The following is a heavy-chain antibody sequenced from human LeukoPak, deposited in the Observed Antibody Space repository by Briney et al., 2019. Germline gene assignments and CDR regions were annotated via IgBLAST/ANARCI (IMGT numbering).Heavy chain of an antibody. CDR3: ASQSPRYCSSTSCGGY. V-gene: IGHV4-39*01. CDR2: IYYSGST. J-gene: IGHJ4*02. CDR1: GGSISSSSYY. Sequence: PSETLSLTCTAFGGSISSSSYYWGWIRQPPGKGLEWIGSIYYSGSTYYNPSLKSRVTISVDTSKNQFSLKLSSVTAADTAVYYCASQSPRYCSSTSCGGYWGQGTLVTVSS. D-gene: IGHD2-2*01.